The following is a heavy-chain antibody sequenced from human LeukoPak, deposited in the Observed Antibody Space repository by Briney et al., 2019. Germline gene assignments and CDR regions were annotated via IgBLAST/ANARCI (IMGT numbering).Heavy chain of an antibody. CDR2: ISSSSSNI. CDR1: GFTFSSYS. J-gene: IGHJ4*02. V-gene: IGHV3-48*04. CDR3: ARDQGRDGYNLLFGY. D-gene: IGHD5-24*01. Sequence: PGGSLRLSCAASGFTFSSYSMNWVRQAPGKGLEWVSYISSSSSNIYYAHTVKGRFTITRDNAKNSLYMQMNSLRAEDTAVYYCARDQGRDGYNLLFGYWGQGTLVTVSS.